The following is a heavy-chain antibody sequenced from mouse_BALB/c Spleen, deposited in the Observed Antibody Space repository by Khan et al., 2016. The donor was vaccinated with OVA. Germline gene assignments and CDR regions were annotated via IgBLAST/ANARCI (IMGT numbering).Heavy chain of an antibody. CDR2: INTETGEP. Sequence: QIQLVQSGPELKKPGETVKISCKASGYTFTDYSMHWVKQAPGKGLKWMGWINTETGEPTYADDVKGRFAFSLETSASTAYLQINNLKNEDTATYFCAKGIPYAMDYWGQGTSVTVSS. CDR1: GYTFTDYS. D-gene: IGHD3-3*01. CDR3: AKGIPYAMDY. V-gene: IGHV9-2-1*01. J-gene: IGHJ4*01.